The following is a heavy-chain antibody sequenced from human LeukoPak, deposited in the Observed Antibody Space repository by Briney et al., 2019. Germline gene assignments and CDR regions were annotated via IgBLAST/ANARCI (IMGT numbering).Heavy chain of an antibody. CDR3: ARSRDGYNWAIHY. V-gene: IGHV4-34*01. J-gene: IGHJ4*02. CDR1: GGSFSGYY. D-gene: IGHD5-24*01. Sequence: SETLSLTCAVYGGSFSGYYWSWIRQPPGKGLEWIGEINHSGSTNYNPSLKSRVTISVDTSKNQFSLKLSSVTAADTAVYYCARSRDGYNWAIHYWGQGTLVTVSS. CDR2: INHSGST.